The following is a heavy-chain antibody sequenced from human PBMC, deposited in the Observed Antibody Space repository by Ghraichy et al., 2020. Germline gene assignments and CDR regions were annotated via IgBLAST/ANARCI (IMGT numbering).Heavy chain of an antibody. CDR1: GGSFSGYY. J-gene: IGHJ4*02. CDR2: INHSGST. Sequence: ETLSLTCAVYGGSFSGYYWSWIRQPPGKGLEWIGEINHSGSTNYNPSLKSRVTISVDTSKNQFSLKLSSVTAADTAVYYCASRKQRYYFDYWGQGTLVTVSS. CDR3: ASRKQRYYFDY. D-gene: IGHD6-13*01. V-gene: IGHV4-34*01.